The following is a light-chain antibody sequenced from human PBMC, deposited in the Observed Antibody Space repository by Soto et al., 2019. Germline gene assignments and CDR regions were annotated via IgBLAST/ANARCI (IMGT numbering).Light chain of an antibody. CDR2: GVT. V-gene: IGLV2-14*01. CDR3: TSYIHRRTLVV. CDR1: SIDVGGHNY. Sequence: QSALTQPASVSGSPGQSITISCTGTSIDVGGHNYVSWYQQHPGKAPKLMIYGVTNRPSGVSNRFSGSKSGNTASLTIAGLQPVDGADYYYTSYIHRRTLVVFGGGTKLTVL. J-gene: IGLJ2*01.